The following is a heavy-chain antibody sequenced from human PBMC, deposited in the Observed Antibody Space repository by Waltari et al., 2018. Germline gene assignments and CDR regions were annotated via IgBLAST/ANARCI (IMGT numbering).Heavy chain of an antibody. CDR2: IRSKANSYAT. V-gene: IGHV3-73*01. CDR1: GFTFSGSA. Sequence: EVQLVESGGGLVQPGGSLKLSCAASGFTFSGSAMHWVRQASGKGLEWVGRIRSKANSYATAYAASVKGRFTISRDDSKNTAYLQMNSLKTEDTAVYYCTSGGGSSSYDYWGQGTLVTVSS. D-gene: IGHD6-6*01. J-gene: IGHJ4*02. CDR3: TSGGGSSSYDY.